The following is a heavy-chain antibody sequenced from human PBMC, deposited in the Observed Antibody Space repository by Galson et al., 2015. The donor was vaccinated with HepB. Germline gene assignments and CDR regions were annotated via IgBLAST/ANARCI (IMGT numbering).Heavy chain of an antibody. CDR3: PRPNGDYDAFDI. V-gene: IGHV2-5*01. D-gene: IGHD4-17*01. Sequence: PALVKPTQTLTLTCTFSGFSLSTSGVGVGWIRQPPGKALEWLALIYWNDDKRYSPSLKSRLTITKDTSKNQVVLTMTNMDPVDTATYYGPRPNGDYDAFDIWGQGKMVTASS. J-gene: IGHJ3*02. CDR2: IYWNDDK. CDR1: GFSLSTSGVG.